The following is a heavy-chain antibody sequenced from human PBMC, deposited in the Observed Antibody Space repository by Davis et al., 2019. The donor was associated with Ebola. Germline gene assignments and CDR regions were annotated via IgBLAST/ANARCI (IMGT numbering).Heavy chain of an antibody. D-gene: IGHD1-14*01. CDR3: ARRGPEGFDY. Sequence: PSETLSLTCTVSGGSISSSPYYWGWIRQPPGKGLEWIGCIYYSGSTYCNPSLKSRVTISVDTSKNQFSLNLNSVTAADTAVFYCARRGPEGFDYWGQGTLVTVSS. CDR2: IYYSGST. CDR1: GGSISSSPYY. J-gene: IGHJ4*02. V-gene: IGHV4-39*01.